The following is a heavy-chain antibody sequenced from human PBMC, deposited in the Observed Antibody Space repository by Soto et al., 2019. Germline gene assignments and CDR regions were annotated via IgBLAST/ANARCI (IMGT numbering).Heavy chain of an antibody. Sequence: ASVKVSCKXSGYTFTSYGISWVRQAPGQGLEWMGWISAYNGNTNYAQKLQGRVTMTTDTSTSTAYMELRSLRSDDTAVYYCARVGGYDFWSGYFESSYYYYYYGMDVWGQGTTVTVSS. D-gene: IGHD3-3*01. CDR1: GYTFTSYG. V-gene: IGHV1-18*04. CDR3: ARVGGYDFWSGYFESSYYYYYYGMDV. CDR2: ISAYNGNT. J-gene: IGHJ6*02.